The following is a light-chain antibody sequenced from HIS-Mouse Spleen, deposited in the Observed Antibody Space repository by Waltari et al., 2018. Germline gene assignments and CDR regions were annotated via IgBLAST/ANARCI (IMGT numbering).Light chain of an antibody. V-gene: IGLV3-25*03. J-gene: IGLJ1*01. CDR3: QSADSSGTLYV. CDR1: SLTKQY. Sequence: SYELTQPPSVAVSPGQTARITCSGDSLTKQYAYWYQQKPGQAPVLVIYKDSERPSGIPERFSGSSSGTTVTLTISGVQAEDEADYYCQSADSSGTLYVFGTGTKVTVL. CDR2: KDS.